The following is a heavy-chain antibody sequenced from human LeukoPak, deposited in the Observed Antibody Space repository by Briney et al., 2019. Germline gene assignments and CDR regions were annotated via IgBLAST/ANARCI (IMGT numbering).Heavy chain of an antibody. CDR1: GYTFTSYG. V-gene: IGHV1-69*13. CDR2: IIPIFGTA. CDR3: ARKVGAKSPGAFDI. Sequence: ASVKVSCKASGYTFTSYGISWVRQAPGQGLEWMGGIIPIFGTANYAQKFQGRVTITADESTSTAYMELSSLRSEDTAVYYCARKVGAKSPGAFDIWGQGTMVTISS. D-gene: IGHD1-26*01. J-gene: IGHJ3*02.